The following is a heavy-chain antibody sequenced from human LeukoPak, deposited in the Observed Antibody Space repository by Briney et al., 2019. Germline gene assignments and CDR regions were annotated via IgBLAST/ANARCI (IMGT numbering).Heavy chain of an antibody. Sequence: PGGSLRLSCAASGFTFSSYAMHWVRQAPGKGLEWVAVISYDGSNKYYADSVKGRFTISRDNSKNTLYLQMNSLRAEDTAVYYCARDGGSGSYYSRVGVDVWGQGTTVTVSS. CDR2: ISYDGSNK. D-gene: IGHD3-10*01. J-gene: IGHJ6*02. CDR3: ARDGGSGSYYSRVGVDV. V-gene: IGHV3-30-3*01. CDR1: GFTFSSYA.